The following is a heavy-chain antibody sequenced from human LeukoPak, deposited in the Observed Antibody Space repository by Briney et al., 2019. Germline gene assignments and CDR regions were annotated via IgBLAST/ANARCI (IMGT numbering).Heavy chain of an antibody. CDR2: IYWDDDK. CDR1: GFSLSTSGVG. J-gene: IGHJ4*02. CDR3: AHRESRVVGYYFDY. D-gene: IGHD2-15*01. V-gene: IGHV2-5*02. Sequence: SGPTLVNPTQTLTLTCTFSGFSLSTSGVGVGXXXXXXXXXXXXXALIYWDDDKRYSPSLKSRLTITKDTSKNQVVLTMTNMDPVDTATYYCAHRESRVVGYYFDYWGQGTLVTVSS.